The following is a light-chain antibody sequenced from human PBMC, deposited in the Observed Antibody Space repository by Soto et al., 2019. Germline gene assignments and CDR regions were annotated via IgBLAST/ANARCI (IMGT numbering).Light chain of an antibody. Sequence: DIQMTQGGASGSASVGYRVTISCQASQGISRSLAWYQQKPGKAPKLLIYAASSLQSGVPSRFSGSGFGTDFTLTISSLQPEDSAIYYCQQADTFPITFGQGTRLEI. V-gene: IGKV1D-12*01. CDR2: AAS. CDR1: QGISRS. CDR3: QQADTFPIT. J-gene: IGKJ5*01.